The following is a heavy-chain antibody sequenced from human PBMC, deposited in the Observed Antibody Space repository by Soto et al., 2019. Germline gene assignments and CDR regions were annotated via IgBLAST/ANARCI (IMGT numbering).Heavy chain of an antibody. V-gene: IGHV2-5*02. J-gene: IGHJ4*02. D-gene: IGHD5-12*01. CDR2: IYWDDDK. CDR3: AHADIVATIIYYFDY. Sequence: QITLKESGPTLVKPTQTLTLTCTFSGFSLSTNGVGVGWIRQPPGKALEWLALIYWDDDKRYSPSLKNRLTITKDTSKNQVVLTMTNIDPVDTGTYYCAHADIVATIIYYFDYWGQGTLVTVSS. CDR1: GFSLSTNGVG.